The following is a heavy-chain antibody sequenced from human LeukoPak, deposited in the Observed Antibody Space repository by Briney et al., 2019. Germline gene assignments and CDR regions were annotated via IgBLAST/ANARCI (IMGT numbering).Heavy chain of an antibody. D-gene: IGHD6-19*01. CDR3: ARNQQWLALVI. CDR1: GFTVISNY. CDR2: IYSGGST. J-gene: IGHJ3*02. V-gene: IGHV3-53*01. Sequence: GGSLRLSCAASGFTVISNYMSWVRQAPGKGLEWVSVIYSGGSTYYADSVKGRFTISRDNSKNTLYLQMYSLRAEDTAVYYCARNQQWLALVIWGQGTMVTVSS.